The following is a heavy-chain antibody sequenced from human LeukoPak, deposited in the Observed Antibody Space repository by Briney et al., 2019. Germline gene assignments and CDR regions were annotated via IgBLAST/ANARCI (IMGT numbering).Heavy chain of an antibody. CDR3: AKDGGLGYCSSTSCWLFDY. J-gene: IGHJ4*02. CDR2: ISWNSGSI. CDR1: GFTFDDYA. V-gene: IGHV3-9*01. Sequence: GRSLRLSCAASGFTFDDYAMHWVRHAPGKGLEWVSGISWNSGSIGYADSVKGRFTISRDNAKNSLYLQMNSLRAEDTALYYCAKDGGLGYCSSTSCWLFDYWGQGTLVTASS. D-gene: IGHD2-2*01.